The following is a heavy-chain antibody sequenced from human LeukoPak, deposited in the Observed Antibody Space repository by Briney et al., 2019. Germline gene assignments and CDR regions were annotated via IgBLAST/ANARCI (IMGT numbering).Heavy chain of an antibody. D-gene: IGHD2-15*01. CDR2: ISGSGGGT. V-gene: IGHV3-23*01. CDR3: AKCLCGGSCYAAFDY. Sequence: PGGSLRLSCVASGIIFSSYAMGWVRQAPGKGLEWVSAISGSGGGTYYADSLKGRFTISRDNSKNTLYLQTNSLRADDTAVYYCAKCLCGGSCYAAFDYWGQGTLVTVSS. J-gene: IGHJ4*02. CDR1: GIIFSSYA.